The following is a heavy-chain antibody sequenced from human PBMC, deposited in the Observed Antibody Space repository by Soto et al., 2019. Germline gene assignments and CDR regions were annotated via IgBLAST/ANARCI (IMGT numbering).Heavy chain of an antibody. Sequence: QVQLQQWGAGLLKPSETLSLTCAVYGGSFSGYYWRWIRQPPEKGLEWIGEINHSGSTNYNPSLRSRVTISVDTSKNQFSLSLTSVTAADTGVYYCARTNHYDYGWGSYRPYHQFYVMDVWGQGTTVTVSS. J-gene: IGHJ6*02. V-gene: IGHV4-34*01. D-gene: IGHD3-16*02. CDR2: INHSGST. CDR3: ARTNHYDYGWGSYRPYHQFYVMDV. CDR1: GGSFSGYY.